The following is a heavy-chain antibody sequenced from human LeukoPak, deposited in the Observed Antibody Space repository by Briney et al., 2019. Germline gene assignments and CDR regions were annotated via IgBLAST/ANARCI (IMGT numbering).Heavy chain of an antibody. CDR3: ARDFWNFYHSSGYYRDFDS. J-gene: IGHJ5*01. CDR2: IGSYEGDT. D-gene: IGHD3-22*01. Sequence: ASVKVSCKATSHISWVRQAHGQGLEWMGWIGSYEGDTYYAQKFQGRVTVTTDTSANTAYMELRSLRADDTAVYYCARDFWNFYHSSGYYRDFDSWGQGTLVTVSS. CDR1: TSH. V-gene: IGHV1-18*01.